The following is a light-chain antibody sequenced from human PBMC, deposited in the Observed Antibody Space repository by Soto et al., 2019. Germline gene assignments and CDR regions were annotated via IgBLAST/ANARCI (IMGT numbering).Light chain of an antibody. CDR2: GAS. CDR1: QSISNW. V-gene: IGKV1-5*01. Sequence: DVQMTQCPSTLPDSIGERVTITCRASQSISNWLAWYQQKPGTAPKVLIYGASTRATGIPARFSGSGSGAEFTLIINSLQSEDFAVYYCQHYKNWPPPWTFGQGTKVDI. CDR3: QHYKNWPPPWT. J-gene: IGKJ1*01.